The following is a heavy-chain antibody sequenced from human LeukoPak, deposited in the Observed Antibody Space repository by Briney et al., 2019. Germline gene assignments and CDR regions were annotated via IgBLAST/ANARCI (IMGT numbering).Heavy chain of an antibody. CDR3: ARDHSPYYYDSSGVVDY. CDR1: GFTFSDSY. D-gene: IGHD3-22*01. J-gene: IGHJ4*02. CDR2: ISNSGSSI. Sequence: GGSLRLSCAASGFTFSDSYMTWIRQAPGKGLEWVSYISNSGSSIYYADSVKGRFTTSRDNAKSSLYLQMNSLRAEDTAVYYCARDHSPYYYDSSGVVDYWGQGTLVTVSS. V-gene: IGHV3-11*04.